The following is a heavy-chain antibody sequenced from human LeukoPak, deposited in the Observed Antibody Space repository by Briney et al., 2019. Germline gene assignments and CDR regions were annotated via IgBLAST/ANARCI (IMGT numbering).Heavy chain of an antibody. Sequence: PGGSLRLSCAASGFTFSSYGMHWVRQAPGKGLEWVAFIRYDGSNKYYADSVKGRFTISRDNSKNTLYLQMNSLRAEDTAVYYCAGLGEYCSGGSCYSGFETSPDYWGQGTLVTVSS. CDR3: AGLGEYCSGGSCYSGFETSPDY. CDR1: GFTFSSYG. D-gene: IGHD2-15*01. CDR2: IRYDGSNK. V-gene: IGHV3-30*02. J-gene: IGHJ4*02.